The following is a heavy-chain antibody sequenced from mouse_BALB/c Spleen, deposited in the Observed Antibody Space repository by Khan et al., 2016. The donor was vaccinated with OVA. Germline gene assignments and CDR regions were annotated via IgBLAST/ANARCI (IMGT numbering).Heavy chain of an antibody. J-gene: IGHJ2*01. CDR3: TRNGFGNDENWDY. V-gene: IGHV1-5*01. Sequence: VQLQQSGTVLARPGASVKMSCKASGYTFTSYWMHWIKQRPGQGLEWIGAIYPRNCDTNYNQKFKGKANLTAVTSTSTAYLELNSLTNEDSAVYYCTRNGFGNDENWDYWGQGTTLTVSS. CDR1: GYTFTSYW. D-gene: IGHD2-2*01. CDR2: IYPRNCDT.